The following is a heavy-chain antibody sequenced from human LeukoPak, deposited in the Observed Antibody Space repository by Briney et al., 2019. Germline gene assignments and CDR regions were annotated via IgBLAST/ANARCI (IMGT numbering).Heavy chain of an antibody. D-gene: IGHD4-17*01. V-gene: IGHV1-18*01. CDR2: ISAYNGNT. J-gene: IGHJ3*02. Sequence: SVTASCTASGYTFTSYGISWVRQAPGQGHERMGGISAYNGNTNYTQKLQGRVTMTTDTSTSTASMELRSLRSDDTAAYYCARMESGDYYEAFDIWRRGTMASVSS. CDR1: GYTFTSYG. CDR3: ARMESGDYYEAFDI.